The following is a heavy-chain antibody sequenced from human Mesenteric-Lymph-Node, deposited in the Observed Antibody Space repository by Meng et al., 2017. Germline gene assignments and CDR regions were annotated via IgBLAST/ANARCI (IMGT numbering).Heavy chain of an antibody. CDR1: GYTFTTYG. CDR2: LNTNNGHT. D-gene: IGHD6-19*01. Sequence: VQLGQSGAEVKKPGASVKVSCKTSGYTFTTYGISWVRQAPGQGLEWMGWLNTNNGHTNYAQKLQGRVTMTTDTSTSTAYMELRSLRSDDTAVYYCASLGVAGLESWGQGTLVTVSS. V-gene: IGHV1-18*01. J-gene: IGHJ4*02. CDR3: ASLGVAGLES.